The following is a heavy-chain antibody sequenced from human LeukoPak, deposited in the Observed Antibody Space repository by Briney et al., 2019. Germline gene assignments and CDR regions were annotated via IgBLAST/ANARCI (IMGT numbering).Heavy chain of an antibody. V-gene: IGHV3-30*04. CDR1: GFTFSNYA. J-gene: IGHJ4*02. CDR3: ARDLRGYYIDY. Sequence: GGSLRLSCVASGFTFSNYALHWARQAPGKGLEWVAVIFYDGDTKYYADSVKGRFTISRDNSKNTLYLQMNSLRAEDTAVYYCARDLRGYYIDYWGQGTLVTVSS. CDR2: IFYDGDTK. D-gene: IGHD3-22*01.